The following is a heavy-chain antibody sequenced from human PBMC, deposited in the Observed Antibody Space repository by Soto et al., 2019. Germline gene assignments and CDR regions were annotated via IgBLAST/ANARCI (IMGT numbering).Heavy chain of an antibody. CDR2: IYYSGGT. CDR1: GGSMNSFY. V-gene: IGHV4-59*01. J-gene: IGHJ4*02. D-gene: IGHD3-16*02. Sequence: SETLSLTCTVSGGSMNSFYWSWIRQPPGKGLEWIGYIYYSGGTNYNPSLRSRVTISVDTSKNQLSLKLSSVTAADTAVYHCARGYHYYSGGYFDSWGQGTLVTVSS. CDR3: ARGYHYYSGGYFDS.